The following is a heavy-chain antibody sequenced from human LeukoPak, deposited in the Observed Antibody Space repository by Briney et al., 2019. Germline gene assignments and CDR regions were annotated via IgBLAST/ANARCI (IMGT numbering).Heavy chain of an antibody. CDR1: GFTFSSYA. Sequence: GGSLRLSCEASGFTFSSYAMSWVRQAPGKGLEWVSGISTNGGSTYYADSVKGRFTISRDNSKNMLYLQMNSLRAEDTAVYYCVKGRISEDGLDFWGQGTLVTVSS. D-gene: IGHD6-13*01. J-gene: IGHJ4*02. V-gene: IGHV3-23*01. CDR2: ISTNGGST. CDR3: VKGRISEDGLDF.